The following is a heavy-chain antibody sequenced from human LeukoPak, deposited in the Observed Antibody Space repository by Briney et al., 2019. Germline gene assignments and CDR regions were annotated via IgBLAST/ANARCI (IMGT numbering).Heavy chain of an antibody. CDR1: GGTFSSYA. CDR3: ARDTADPPIVGATRGRSFDY. V-gene: IGHV1-69*13. CDR2: IIPIFGTA. D-gene: IGHD1-26*01. J-gene: IGHJ4*02. Sequence: SVKVSCKASGGTFSSYAISWVRQAPGQGLEWMGGIIPIFGTANYAQKFQGRVTITADESTSTAYMELSSLRSEDTAVYYCARDTADPPIVGATRGRSFDYWGQGTLVTVSS.